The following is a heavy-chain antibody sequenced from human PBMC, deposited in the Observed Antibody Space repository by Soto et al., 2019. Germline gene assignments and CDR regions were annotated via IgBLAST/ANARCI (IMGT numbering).Heavy chain of an antibody. CDR2: ISSSGNTI. V-gene: IGHV3-11*01. J-gene: IGHJ5*02. CDR3: AKMSSENYYDPVFS. D-gene: IGHD3-22*01. CDR1: GFTFSDYY. Sequence: QVQLVESGGGVVKTSGSLRIACAASGFTFSDYYMSWVRQAPGKGLEWVSYISSSGNTIYYADSVKGRFTISRDNAKNSVHLQMNSLRAEDTALYFCAKMSSENYYDPVFSWGQGTLVTVSS.